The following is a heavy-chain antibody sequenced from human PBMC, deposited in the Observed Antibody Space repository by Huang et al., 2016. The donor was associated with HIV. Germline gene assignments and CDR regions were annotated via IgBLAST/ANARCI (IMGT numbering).Heavy chain of an antibody. CDR3: ARDLWLRDLYYYYYMDV. CDR1: RFTFSNYA. J-gene: IGHJ6*03. D-gene: IGHD5-12*01. V-gene: IGHV3-30-3*01. Sequence: AASRFTFSNYAMHWVRQAPGKGLEWVAVISYDGSNKYYADSVKGRFTISRDHSKNTLYLQMNSLRAEDTAVYYCARDLWLRDLYYYYYMDVWGKGTTVTVSS. CDR2: ISYDGSNK.